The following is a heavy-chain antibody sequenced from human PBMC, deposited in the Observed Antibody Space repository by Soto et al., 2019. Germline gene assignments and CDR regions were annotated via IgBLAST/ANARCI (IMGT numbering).Heavy chain of an antibody. CDR1: GYIFTKYG. V-gene: IGHV1-18*01. CDR3: ARDVPTVTTGGPDY. CDR2: ISAYNGNT. D-gene: IGHD4-17*01. Sequence: QVQLVQSGAEVKKPGASVKVSCKASGYIFTKYGISWVRQAPGQGLEWMGWISAYNGNTNYAQKLQGRVTMTTDTSTSTAYMELMSLTSYDTAVYYCARDVPTVTTGGPDYWGQGSLVTVSS. J-gene: IGHJ4*02.